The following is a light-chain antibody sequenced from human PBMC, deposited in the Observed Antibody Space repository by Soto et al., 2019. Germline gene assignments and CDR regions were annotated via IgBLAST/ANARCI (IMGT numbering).Light chain of an antibody. V-gene: IGKV1-39*01. Sequence: DIQMTQSPPSLPASAGDRVTITCRASQSITNYLSWYQQRPGKAPKLLIHAASNLQSGVPSRFSGSGSETDFSLTISSLQPEDFATYYCQQSYSAPRTFGQGTKVDIK. J-gene: IGKJ2*01. CDR2: AAS. CDR1: QSITNY. CDR3: QQSYSAPRT.